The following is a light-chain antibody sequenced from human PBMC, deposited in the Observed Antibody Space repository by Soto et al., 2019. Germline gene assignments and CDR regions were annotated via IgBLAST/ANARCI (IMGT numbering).Light chain of an antibody. J-gene: IGKJ1*01. CDR2: AAS. CDR3: QQCYSSPRT. V-gene: IGKV1-39*01. CDR1: QSITTY. Sequence: DIQMTQSPSTLSASVGDRDTITCRASQSITTYVNWYQQKLGKAPTLLIYAASSLQSGVPSRFSGSGSGTDFTLTISSLQPEDFATYFCQQCYSSPRTFGQGTKVDIK.